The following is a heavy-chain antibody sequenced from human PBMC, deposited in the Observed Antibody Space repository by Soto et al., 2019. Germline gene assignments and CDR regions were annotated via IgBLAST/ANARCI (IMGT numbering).Heavy chain of an antibody. CDR3: ARRVVAATLNAFDI. V-gene: IGHV4-34*01. CDR1: GGSFSGYY. D-gene: IGHD2-15*01. Sequence: SETLSLTCAVYGGSFSGYYWSWIRQPPGKGLEWIGEINHSGSTNYNPSLKSRVTISVDTSKNQFSLKLSSVTAADTAVYYCARRVVAATLNAFDIWGHGTMVTVSS. J-gene: IGHJ3*02. CDR2: INHSGST.